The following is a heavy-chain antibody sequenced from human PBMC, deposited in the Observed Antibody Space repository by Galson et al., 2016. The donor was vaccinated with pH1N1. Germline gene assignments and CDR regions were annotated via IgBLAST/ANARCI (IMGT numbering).Heavy chain of an antibody. J-gene: IGHJ6*02. Sequence: SVKVSCKASGGSFARYAVSWVRQAPGQGLEWMGRIIPIYGTANYAQKFQGRVTITADEYTTTVYMELNSLISEDTAIYYCARPVRTETTKERFAWGYGMDVWGQGTTVTVSS. CDR3: ARPVRTETTKERFAWGYGMDV. CDR2: IIPIYGTA. CDR1: GGSFARYA. V-gene: IGHV1-69*13. D-gene: IGHD1-1*01.